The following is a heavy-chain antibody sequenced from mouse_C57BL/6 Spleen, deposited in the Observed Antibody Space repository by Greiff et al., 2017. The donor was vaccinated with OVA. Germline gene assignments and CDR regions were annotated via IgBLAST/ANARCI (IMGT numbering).Heavy chain of an antibody. J-gene: IGHJ1*03. CDR1: GFTFSSYA. Sequence: EVKVVESGEGLVKPGGSLKLSCAASGFTFSSYAMSWVRQTPEKRLEWVAYISSGGDYIYYADTVKGRFTISRDNARNTLYLQMSSLKSEDTAMYYCTREEGGNGYFDVWGTGTTVTVSS. D-gene: IGHD2-1*01. V-gene: IGHV5-9-1*02. CDR2: ISSGGDYI. CDR3: TREEGGNGYFDV.